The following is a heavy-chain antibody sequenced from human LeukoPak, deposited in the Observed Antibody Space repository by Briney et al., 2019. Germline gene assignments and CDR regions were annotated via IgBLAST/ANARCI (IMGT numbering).Heavy chain of an antibody. CDR2: IYYSGST. CDR3: ARRAYDSGSYDY. V-gene: IGHV4-59*08. Sequence: SETLSLTCTVSGGSISSYYWSWIRQPPGKGLEWIGYIYYSGSTNYNPSLKSRVTILLDTSKTQFSLRLTSVTAADTAVYYCARRAYDSGSYDYWGRGTLVTVSS. J-gene: IGHJ4*02. CDR1: GGSISSYY. D-gene: IGHD1-26*01.